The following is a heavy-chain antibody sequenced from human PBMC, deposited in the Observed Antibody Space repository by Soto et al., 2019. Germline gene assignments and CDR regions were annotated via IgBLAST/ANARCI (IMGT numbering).Heavy chain of an antibody. CDR3: ARKGCTNGVCFGEYYFDY. V-gene: IGHV4-34*01. CDR2: INHSGST. D-gene: IGHD2-8*01. J-gene: IGHJ4*02. CDR1: GGSFSGYY. Sequence: SETLSLTCAVYGGSFSGYYWSWIRQPPGKGLEWIGEINHSGSTNYNPSLKSRVTISVDTSKNQFSLKLSSVTAADTAVYYCARKGCTNGVCFGEYYFDYWGQGTLVTVSS.